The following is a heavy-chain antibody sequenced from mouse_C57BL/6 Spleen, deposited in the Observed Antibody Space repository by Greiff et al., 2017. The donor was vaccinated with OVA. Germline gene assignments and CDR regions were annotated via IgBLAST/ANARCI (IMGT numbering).Heavy chain of an antibody. CDR3: ARRGSCAMDY. Sequence: ESGPGLVKPSQSLSLTCSVTGYSITSGYYWNWIRQFPGNKLEWMGYISYDGSNNYNPSLKNRISITRDTSKNQFFLKLNSVTTEDTATYYCARRGSCAMDYWGQGTSVTVSS. J-gene: IGHJ4*01. CDR1: GYSITSGYY. V-gene: IGHV3-6*01. CDR2: ISYDGSN.